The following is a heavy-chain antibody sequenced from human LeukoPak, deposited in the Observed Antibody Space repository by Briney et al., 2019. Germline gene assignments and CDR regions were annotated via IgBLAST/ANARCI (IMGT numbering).Heavy chain of an antibody. Sequence: TGGSLRLSCEASGFTFSDFWMTWVRQAPGKGLKWVANINQDGSEVYYVDSVKGRFTVSRDNAKKSLYMQMKSLRDEDTAVYFCARNGMAVAPTPWDWGQGTLVTVSS. CDR2: INQDGSEV. V-gene: IGHV3-7*05. D-gene: IGHD6-19*01. J-gene: IGHJ4*02. CDR3: ARNGMAVAPTPWD. CDR1: GFTFSDFW.